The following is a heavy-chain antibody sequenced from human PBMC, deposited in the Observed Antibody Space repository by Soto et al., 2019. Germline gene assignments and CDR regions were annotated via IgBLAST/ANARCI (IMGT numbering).Heavy chain of an antibody. Sequence: QVQLVESGGGVVQPGRFLRLSCAASGFSFSSNGMHWVRQAPGKGLEWLAMTSYDGSDKYYADSVKGRFTISRDNSKNTLYLQMNSLRAEDTAVYYCATWGEGMGVTFDYWGQGTLVTVSS. V-gene: IGHV3-30*03. CDR3: ATWGEGMGVTFDY. D-gene: IGHD1-26*01. CDR2: TSYDGSDK. J-gene: IGHJ4*02. CDR1: GFSFSSNG.